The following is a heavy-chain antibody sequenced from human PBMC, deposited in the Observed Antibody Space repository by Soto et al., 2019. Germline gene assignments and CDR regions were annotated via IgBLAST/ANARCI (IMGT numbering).Heavy chain of an antibody. J-gene: IGHJ4*02. CDR1: GFTFCSDG. D-gene: IGHD6-19*01. CDR3: AKERSGWYFVYGY. CDR2: ISGSGGST. V-gene: IGHV3-23*01. Sequence: SWGALRLSRAAPGFTFCSDGMGWGRQAPGKGLEWVSAISGSGGSTYYADSVKGRFIISRDNSKNTLYLQMNSLRAEDTAVYYCAKERSGWYFVYGYWGQGTQVTVSS.